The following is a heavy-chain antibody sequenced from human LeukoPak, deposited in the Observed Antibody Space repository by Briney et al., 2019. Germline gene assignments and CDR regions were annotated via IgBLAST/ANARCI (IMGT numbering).Heavy chain of an antibody. V-gene: IGHV4-4*07. CDR3: ARGTYYDSSGYYYGFDY. D-gene: IGHD3-22*01. CDR2: INTSGST. Sequence: SETLSLTCTVSGGSISSYYWTWIRQSAGKGLEWIGRINTSGSTYYNPSLKSRVTISVDTSKNQFSLKLSSVTAADTAVYYCARGTYYDSSGYYYGFDYWGQGTLVTVSS. J-gene: IGHJ4*02. CDR1: GGSISSYY.